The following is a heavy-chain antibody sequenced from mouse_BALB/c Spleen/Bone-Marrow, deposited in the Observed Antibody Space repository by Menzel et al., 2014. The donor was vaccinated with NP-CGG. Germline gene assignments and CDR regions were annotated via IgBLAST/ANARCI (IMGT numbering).Heavy chain of an antibody. CDR2: INPDSSTI. Sequence: DVMLVESGGGLVQPGGSLKLSCAASGFDFSRYWMSWVRQAPGKGLEWIGEINPDSSTINYTPSLKDKFIISRDNAKNTLYLQMSKVRSEDTALHYCARLYYYGLQDYWGQGTTLTVSS. D-gene: IGHD1-1*01. CDR1: GFDFSRYW. J-gene: IGHJ2*01. CDR3: ARLYYYGLQDY. V-gene: IGHV4-1*02.